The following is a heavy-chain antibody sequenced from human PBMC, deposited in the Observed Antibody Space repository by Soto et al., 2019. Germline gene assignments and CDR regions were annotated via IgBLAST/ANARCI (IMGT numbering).Heavy chain of an antibody. CDR1: GYTFTSYY. Sequence: ASVKVSCKASGYTFTSYYMHWVRQAPGQGLEWMGIINPSGGSTSYAQKFQGRVTMTRDTSTSTVYMELSSLRSEDTAVYYCARAPGIAAYIDALLIWGQGTMVTVSS. CDR3: ARAPGIAAYIDALLI. V-gene: IGHV1-46*03. CDR2: INPSGGST. D-gene: IGHD6-13*01. J-gene: IGHJ3*02.